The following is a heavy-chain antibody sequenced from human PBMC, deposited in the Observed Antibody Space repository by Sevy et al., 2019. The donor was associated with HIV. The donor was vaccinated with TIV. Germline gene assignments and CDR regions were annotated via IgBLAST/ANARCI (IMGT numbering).Heavy chain of an antibody. CDR3: ARVRDDSSGFHLDY. Sequence: GGSLRLSCAASGFTFSRYWLTWVRQAPGKGLEWVANIKQDGSEKYSWDSVKGRFTNSRDNAKNSLYLPMTSLSAEDTALYYWARVRDDSSGFHLDYWGQGTLVTVSS. J-gene: IGHJ4*02. D-gene: IGHD3-22*01. CDR2: IKQDGSEK. CDR1: GFTFSRYW. V-gene: IGHV3-7*01.